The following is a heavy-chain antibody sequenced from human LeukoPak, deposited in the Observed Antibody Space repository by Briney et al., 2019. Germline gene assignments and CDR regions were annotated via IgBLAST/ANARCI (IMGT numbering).Heavy chain of an antibody. Sequence: GGSLRLSCAASGFTFSSYEMNWVRQAPGKGLEWVSYISSSGSTIYYADSVKGRFTISRDNAKNSLYLQMNSLRAEDTAVYYCARDFPTVTMSHFDYWGQGTLVTVSS. D-gene: IGHD4-11*01. CDR2: ISSSGSTI. J-gene: IGHJ4*02. CDR1: GFTFSSYE. V-gene: IGHV3-48*03. CDR3: ARDFPTVTMSHFDY.